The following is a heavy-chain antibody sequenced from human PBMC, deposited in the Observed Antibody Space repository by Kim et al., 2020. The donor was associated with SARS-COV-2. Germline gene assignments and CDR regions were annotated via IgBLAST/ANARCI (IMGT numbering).Heavy chain of an antibody. CDR1: GGSFSGYY. V-gene: IGHV4-34*01. J-gene: IGHJ5*02. CDR2: INHSGST. Sequence: SETLSLTCAVYGGSFSGYYWGWIRQPPGKGLEWIGEINHSGSTNYNPSLKSRVTISVDTSKNQFSLKLSSVTAADMAVYYCARGPPLYRNWFDPWGQGTLVTVSS. CDR3: ARGPPLYRNWFDP. D-gene: IGHD3-16*01.